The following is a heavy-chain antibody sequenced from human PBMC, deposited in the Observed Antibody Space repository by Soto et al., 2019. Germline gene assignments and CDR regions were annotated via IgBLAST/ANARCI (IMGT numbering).Heavy chain of an antibody. Sequence: GGSLRLSCAASGFTFSRSGMQWVRQAPGKGLEWVAVTSFDGSSGYYADSVRGRFTISRDNSNNTLYLQMNSLRAEDTAVYYCAKSPPAVAGYFDYWGQGTLVTVS. CDR3: AKSPPAVAGYFDY. J-gene: IGHJ4*02. V-gene: IGHV3-30*18. CDR2: TSFDGSSG. D-gene: IGHD6-19*01. CDR1: GFTFSRSG.